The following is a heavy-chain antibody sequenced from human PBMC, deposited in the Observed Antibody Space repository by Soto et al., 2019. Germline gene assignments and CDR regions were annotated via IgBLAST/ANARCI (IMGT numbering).Heavy chain of an antibody. CDR2: ISYDGSNK. CDR3: AKDLVAAAGGYFDY. J-gene: IGHJ4*02. CDR1: GFTFSSYG. Sequence: GGSLRLSCAASGFTFSSYGMHWVRQAPGKGLEWVAVISYDGSNKYYADSVKGRFTISRDNSKNTLYLQMNSLRAEDTAVYYCAKDLVAAAGGYFDYWGQGTLVTVSS. V-gene: IGHV3-30*18. D-gene: IGHD6-13*01.